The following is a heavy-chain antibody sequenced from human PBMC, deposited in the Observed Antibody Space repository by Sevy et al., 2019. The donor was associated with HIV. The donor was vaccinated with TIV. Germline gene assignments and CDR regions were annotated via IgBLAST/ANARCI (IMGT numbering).Heavy chain of an antibody. CDR3: ERTTYSSYYYFDY. D-gene: IGHD5-12*01. CDR2: IYYRGST. CDR1: GGSISSSSYY. Sequence: SETLSLTCTVSGGSISSSSYYWGWIRQPPGKGLEWIGSIYYRGSTYYNPSLKSRVTISVDTSKNQFSLRLSSVTAADTAVYYCERTTYSSYYYFDYWGQGTLVTVSS. J-gene: IGHJ4*02. V-gene: IGHV4-39*01.